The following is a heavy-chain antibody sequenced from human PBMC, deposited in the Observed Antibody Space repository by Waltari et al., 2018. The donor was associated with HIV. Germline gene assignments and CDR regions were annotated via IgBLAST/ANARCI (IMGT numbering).Heavy chain of an antibody. J-gene: IGHJ4*02. V-gene: IGHV3-23*01. CDR1: GFDFNFFA. CDR3: AKTKGYDYGFYFDS. D-gene: IGHD5-18*01. Sequence: EVQLSDSGGGLVQPGGSPKLSCVASGFDFNFFAMNWVRQAPGKGLEWVSGIGGSGTKTFYADSVKGRFTISRDSSKNTLYLQMNSLRAEDTAVYYCAKTKGYDYGFYFDSWGQGTLVSVSS. CDR2: IGGSGTKT.